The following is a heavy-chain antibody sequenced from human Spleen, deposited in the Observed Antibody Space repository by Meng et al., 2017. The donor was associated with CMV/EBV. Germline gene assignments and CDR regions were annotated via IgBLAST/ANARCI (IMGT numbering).Heavy chain of an antibody. V-gene: IGHV3-30-3*01. D-gene: IGHD5-24*01. CDR1: GFTFSSYA. CDR2: ISYDGSNK. CDR3: AKGLQPWFSLVDY. Sequence: GESLKISCAASGFTFSSYAMHWVRQAPGKGLEWVAVISYDGSNKYYADSVKGRFTISRDNSKNTLYLRMNSLRAGDTALYYCAKGLQPWFSLVDYWGQGTMVTVSS. J-gene: IGHJ4*02.